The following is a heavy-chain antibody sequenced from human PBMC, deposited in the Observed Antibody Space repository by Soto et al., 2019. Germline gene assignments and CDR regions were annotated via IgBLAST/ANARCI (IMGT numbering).Heavy chain of an antibody. CDR2: IYRTGST. J-gene: IGHJ4*02. CDR1: GGSFTSNNW. Sequence: SETLSLTCAVSGGSFTSNNWWTWVRQPPGQGLEWIGEIYRTGSTNYNPSLKSRVTISLDKSENQFSLKVTSLTAADTAVYYCASRDPGTSLDYWGQGTLVTVSS. CDR3: ASRDPGTSLDY. V-gene: IGHV4-4*02. D-gene: IGHD1-7*01.